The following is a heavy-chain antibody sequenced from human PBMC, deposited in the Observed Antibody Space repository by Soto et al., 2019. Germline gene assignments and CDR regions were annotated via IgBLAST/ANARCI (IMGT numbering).Heavy chain of an antibody. Sequence: GSGPTLVNPTQTLTLTCTFSGFSLSTSGVGVGWIRQPPGKALEWLALIYWDDDKRYSPSLKSRLTITKDTSESQVVLTMTNMDPVDTGTYFCAHRKRTITVATYFDLWGQGTPVTVSS. CDR2: IYWDDDK. CDR3: AHRKRTITVATYFDL. V-gene: IGHV2-5*02. D-gene: IGHD6-19*01. J-gene: IGHJ1*01. CDR1: GFSLSTSGVG.